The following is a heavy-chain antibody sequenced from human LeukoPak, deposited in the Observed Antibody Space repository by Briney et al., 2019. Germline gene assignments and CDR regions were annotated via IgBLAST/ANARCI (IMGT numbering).Heavy chain of an antibody. D-gene: IGHD5-12*01. Sequence: ASVKVSCKASGYTFTGYYMHWVRQAPGQGLEWMGWINPNSGGTNYAQKFQGRVTMTRDTSISTAYMELSRLRSDDTAVYYCATPAAGYSGYDFDYWGQGTLVTVSS. V-gene: IGHV1-2*02. CDR1: GYTFTGYY. J-gene: IGHJ4*02. CDR2: INPNSGGT. CDR3: ATPAAGYSGYDFDY.